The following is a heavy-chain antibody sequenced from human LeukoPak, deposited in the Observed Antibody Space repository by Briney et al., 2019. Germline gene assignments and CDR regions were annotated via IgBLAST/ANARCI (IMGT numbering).Heavy chain of an antibody. J-gene: IGHJ4*02. CDR3: AREDYFDDNGFYYLYY. CDR2: IIPIYGTA. V-gene: IGHV1-69*13. D-gene: IGHD3-22*01. CDR1: GDTFSSYA. Sequence: SVKVSCKASGDTFSSYAVTWVRQAPGQGLEWMGGIIPIYGTANYAQKFQGRVTISADESTSTAYMELSSLRSEDTAVYYCAREDYFDDNGFYYLYYWGQGTLVTVSS.